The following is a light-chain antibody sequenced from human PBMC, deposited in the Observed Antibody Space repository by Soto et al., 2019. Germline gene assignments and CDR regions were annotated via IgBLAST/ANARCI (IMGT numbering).Light chain of an antibody. CDR1: QSVNSR. CDR3: QQYDNWPLT. J-gene: IGKJ4*01. Sequence: EIVMTQSPATLPVSPGERATFSCRASQSVNSRLAWYQQNPGQAPRLIIYGASTRATGSPARFSGSGSGTEFTHTINSLQSEDVAVYYCQQYDNWPLTFGGGTKVEIK. CDR2: GAS. V-gene: IGKV3-15*01.